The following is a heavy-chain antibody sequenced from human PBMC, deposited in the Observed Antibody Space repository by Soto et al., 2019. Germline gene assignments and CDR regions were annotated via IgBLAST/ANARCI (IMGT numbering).Heavy chain of an antibody. J-gene: IGHJ5*02. CDR1: GGSITSANW. Sequence: SATLSLTCAVSGGSITSANWWTWVRQPPGGGLEWIGEISHSGITNYKASLKSRVTMSVDKTKNDVSLKLTSVTAADTAVYYCARVLRGWFDPWGQGTPVTVSS. CDR3: ARVLRGWFDP. CDR2: ISHSGIT. V-gene: IGHV4-4*02.